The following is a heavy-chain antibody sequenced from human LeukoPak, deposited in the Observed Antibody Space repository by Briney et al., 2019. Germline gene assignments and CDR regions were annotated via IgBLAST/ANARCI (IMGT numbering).Heavy chain of an antibody. Sequence: ASVKVSCKASGYTFTRYYMHWVRQAPGQGLEWMGIIDRSAGSTNYAQNFQARVTMTRDMSTSTVYMELSSLRFEDTAVYYCASTTGYSSGWYYFNYWGQGTLVTVSS. CDR3: ASTTGYSSGWYYFNY. D-gene: IGHD6-19*01. J-gene: IGHJ4*02. V-gene: IGHV1-46*01. CDR2: IDRSAGST. CDR1: GYTFTRYY.